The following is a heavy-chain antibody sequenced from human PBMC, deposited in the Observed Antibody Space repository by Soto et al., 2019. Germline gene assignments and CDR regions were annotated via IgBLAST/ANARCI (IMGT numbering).Heavy chain of an antibody. D-gene: IGHD3-3*01. Sequence: QVQLQQSGPGLVRPSETLSLTCYVSGASITDNYWGWIRQPPGKGPEWIGYVYYSGLANYNPSLKRPVTTSMETSKNRFFLKVDSVTAADTAVYYCARALDYDFWGGRNWFDPWGQGIQVTVSS. CDR1: GASITDNY. CDR2: VYYSGLA. CDR3: ARALDYDFWGGRNWFDP. V-gene: IGHV4-59*01. J-gene: IGHJ5*02.